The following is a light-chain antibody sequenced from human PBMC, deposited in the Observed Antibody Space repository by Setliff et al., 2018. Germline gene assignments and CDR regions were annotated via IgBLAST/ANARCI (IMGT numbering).Light chain of an antibody. CDR1: SSNIGSNY. CDR3: SSYAGSSTLYV. CDR2: DVS. Sequence: QSVLTQPPSASGTPGQRVTISCSGSSSNIGSNYVYWYQQLPGTAPKLMIFDVSNRPSGVSNRFSGSKSGNTASLTISGLQAEDEADYYCSSYAGSSTLYVFGTGTKVTVL. J-gene: IGLJ1*01. V-gene: IGLV1-47*02.